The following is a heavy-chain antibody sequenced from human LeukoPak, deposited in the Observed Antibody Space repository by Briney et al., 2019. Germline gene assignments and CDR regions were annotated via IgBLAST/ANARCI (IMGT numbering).Heavy chain of an antibody. J-gene: IGHJ4*02. V-gene: IGHV4-39*01. D-gene: IGHD3-3*01. CDR2: IYYSGST. CDR1: GGSISSSSYY. CDR3: ARPSYDFWSGYIFDY. Sequence: PSGTLSLTCTVSGGSISSSSYYWGWIRQPPGKGLEWIGSIYYSGSTYYNPSLKSRVTISVDTSKNQFSLKLSSVTAADTAVHYCARPSYDFWSGYIFDYWGQGTLVTVSS.